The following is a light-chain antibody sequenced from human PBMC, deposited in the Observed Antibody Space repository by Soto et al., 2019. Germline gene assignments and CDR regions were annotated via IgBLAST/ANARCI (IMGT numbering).Light chain of an antibody. CDR1: QSIDSW. Sequence: DIQMAQSPSTLSASVGDRVTISCRASQSIDSWLAWYQQKAGKAPRLLIYKASSLESGVPSRFSGSGSGTEFTHTISSLQPDDFATYYCQQYNSYRFGQGTKVETK. J-gene: IGKJ1*01. CDR2: KAS. V-gene: IGKV1-5*03. CDR3: QQYNSYR.